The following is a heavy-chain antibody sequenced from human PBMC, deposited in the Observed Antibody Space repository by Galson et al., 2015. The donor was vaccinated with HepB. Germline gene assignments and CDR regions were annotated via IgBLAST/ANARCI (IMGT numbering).Heavy chain of an antibody. Sequence: LRLSCAASGFTFSSYAMSWVRQAPGKGLEWVSRISGNSGSTYYADSVKGRFTISRDNSKNTLYLQMNSLRAEDTALYYCATGQQLGLWGQGTLVTVSS. D-gene: IGHD6-13*01. CDR2: ISGNSGST. CDR1: GFTFSSYA. CDR3: ATGQQLGL. V-gene: IGHV3-23*01. J-gene: IGHJ4*02.